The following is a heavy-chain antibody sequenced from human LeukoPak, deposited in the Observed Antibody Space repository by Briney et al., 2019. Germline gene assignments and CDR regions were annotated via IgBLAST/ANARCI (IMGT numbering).Heavy chain of an antibody. CDR2: IRSKANSYAT. Sequence: GGSLRLSCAASGFTFSGSAMRWVRQASGKGLEWVGRIRSKANSYATAYAASVKGRFTISRDGSKNTAYLQMNSLKTEDTAVYYCTRHGSETGFDYWGQGTLVTVSS. CDR3: TRHGSETGFDY. CDR1: GFTFSGSA. D-gene: IGHD3-10*01. J-gene: IGHJ4*02. V-gene: IGHV3-73*01.